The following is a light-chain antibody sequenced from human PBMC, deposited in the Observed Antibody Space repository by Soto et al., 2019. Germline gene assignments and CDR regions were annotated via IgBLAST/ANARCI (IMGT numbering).Light chain of an antibody. V-gene: IGLV4-69*01. J-gene: IGLJ2*01. CDR2: LNSDGTH. CDR3: QTWGTGIGV. CDR1: SGHSSDA. Sequence: QLVLTQSPSASASLGASVKLTCTLSSGHSSDAIAWHQHRPEKGPRYLMKLNSDGTHSKGDGIPDRFSGSTSGAERYLTISSLQSEDEAEYYCQTWGTGIGVFGGGTKLTVL.